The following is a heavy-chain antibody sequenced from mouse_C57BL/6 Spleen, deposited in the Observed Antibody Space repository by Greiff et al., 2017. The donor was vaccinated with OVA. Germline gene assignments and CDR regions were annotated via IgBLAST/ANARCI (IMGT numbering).Heavy chain of an antibody. J-gene: IGHJ4*01. Sequence: QVTLKECGPGILQSSQTLSLTCSFSGFSLSTSGMGVSWIRQPSGKGLEWLAHIYWDDDKRYNPSLKSRLTISKDTSRNQVFLKITSVDTADTATYYCARRGDYYGSSYAMDYWGQGTSVTVSS. CDR3: ARRGDYYGSSYAMDY. CDR2: IYWDDDK. V-gene: IGHV8-12*01. D-gene: IGHD1-1*01. CDR1: GFSLSTSGMG.